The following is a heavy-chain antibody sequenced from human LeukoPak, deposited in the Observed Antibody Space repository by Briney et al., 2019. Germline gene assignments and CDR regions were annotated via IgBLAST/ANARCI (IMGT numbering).Heavy chain of an antibody. J-gene: IGHJ4*02. CDR2: INTNTGNP. D-gene: IGHD3-10*01. V-gene: IGHV7-4-1*02. Sequence: ASVKVSCKASGYTFTSYAMNWVRQAPGQGLEWMGWINTNTGNPTYAQGFTGRFVFSLDTSASTAYLQISSLKAEDTVVYYCARTGDKMVRGVIRLVPTDYWGQGTLVTVSS. CDR1: GYTFTSYA. CDR3: ARTGDKMVRGVIRLVPTDY.